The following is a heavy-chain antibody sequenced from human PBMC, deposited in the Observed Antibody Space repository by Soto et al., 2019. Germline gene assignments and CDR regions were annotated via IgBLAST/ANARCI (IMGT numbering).Heavy chain of an antibody. CDR3: ARGVAGSGFDL. Sequence: SQTLSLTCAISGDSVSSNTAAWNWIRSSSSRGLEWLGRTYYRSNWRHDYAVSVKSRITVNPDTSKNHFSLQLNSVTPDDTAVYYCARGVAGSGFDLWVQGTLVTVSS. CDR2: TYYRSNWRH. J-gene: IGHJ4*02. D-gene: IGHD6-19*01. CDR1: GDSVSSNTAA. V-gene: IGHV6-1*01.